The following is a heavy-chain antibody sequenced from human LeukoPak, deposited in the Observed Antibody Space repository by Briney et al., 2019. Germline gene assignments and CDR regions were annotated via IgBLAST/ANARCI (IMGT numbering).Heavy chain of an antibody. CDR1: GLSVSGNY. J-gene: IGHJ3*02. CDR2: LDVGGST. Sequence: GGSLRLSCAASGLSVSGNYMSWVRQPPGKGPEWVSVLDVGGSTYYADSVKGRFTSSRDKSKNTLYLQINSLGAEDAAVYYCARGGNSGGSLRSPFYIWGRGTMVTVSS. CDR3: ARGGNSGGSLRSPFYI. V-gene: IGHV3-53*01. D-gene: IGHD2-15*01.